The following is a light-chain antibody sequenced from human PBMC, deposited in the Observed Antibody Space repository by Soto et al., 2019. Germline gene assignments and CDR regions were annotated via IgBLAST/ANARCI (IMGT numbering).Light chain of an antibody. Sequence: EIVLTQSPGTLSLSPGETATLSCRASQSVSNNYLAWFQQKPGQAPRLLIYGASSRAIGIPDRFSGSGSGTDFTLTISRLEAEDFAVYYCQQHGSFPRTFGQGTKVEIK. CDR1: QSVSNNY. CDR3: QQHGSFPRT. J-gene: IGKJ1*01. CDR2: GAS. V-gene: IGKV3-20*01.